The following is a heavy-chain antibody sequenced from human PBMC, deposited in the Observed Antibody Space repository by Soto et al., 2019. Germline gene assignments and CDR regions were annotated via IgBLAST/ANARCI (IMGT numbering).Heavy chain of an antibody. CDR3: ARSPIEAVVKWDFDN. CDR2: IYYSGST. D-gene: IGHD6-13*01. Sequence: QVQLQESGPGLVKPSETLSLTCSVSGGSINSYYWSWIRQPPGKGLEWIGYIYYSGSTNYNPSLKSRITISGDKAKNQFSLRLSSVTAADTAVYYCARSPIEAVVKWDFDNWGQGILVTVST. J-gene: IGHJ4*02. V-gene: IGHV4-59*01. CDR1: GGSINSYY.